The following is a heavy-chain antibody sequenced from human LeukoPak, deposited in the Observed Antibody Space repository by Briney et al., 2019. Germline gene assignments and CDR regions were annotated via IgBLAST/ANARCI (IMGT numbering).Heavy chain of an antibody. D-gene: IGHD5-12*01. V-gene: IGHV4-39*07. Sequence: SETLSLTSTASGDSITNSNYYWAWVRQSPGRCLVWLGNILYNGGPYYNPSFQSCLAISVDTSKNQFSLKLSSVTAADTAVYYCARVSQKGGYDRGRERNKYYYYYYCMDVWGKGTTVTVSS. CDR1: GDSITNSNYY. CDR2: ILYNGGP. J-gene: IGHJ6*03. CDR3: ARVSQKGGYDRGRERNKYYYYYYCMDV.